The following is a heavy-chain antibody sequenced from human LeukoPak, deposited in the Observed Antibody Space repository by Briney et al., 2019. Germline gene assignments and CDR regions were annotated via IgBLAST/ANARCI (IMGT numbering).Heavy chain of an antibody. D-gene: IGHD2-2*01. Sequence: SETLSLTSTVSGGSISNYYWSWIRQPAGMGLEWIGRIYASGSTNYNPSLKSRVTMPVDTSNNQFSLNLSSVTAADTAVYYCARTSARRAQFDYWGQGTLVTVSS. V-gene: IGHV4-4*07. J-gene: IGHJ4*02. CDR2: IYASGST. CDR3: ARTSARRAQFDY. CDR1: GGSISNYY.